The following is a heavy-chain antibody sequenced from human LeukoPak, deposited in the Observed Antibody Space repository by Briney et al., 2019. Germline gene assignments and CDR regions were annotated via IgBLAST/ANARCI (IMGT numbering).Heavy chain of an antibody. J-gene: IGHJ1*01. CDR2: IIPIFGTA. CDR3: ARIVTQAYAPECFQH. D-gene: IGHD2-2*01. CDR1: GGTFSSYA. Sequence: ASVKVSCKASGGTFSSYAISWVRQAPGEGLEWMGGIIPIFGTANYAQKFQGRVTVTADESTSTAYMELSSLRSEDTAVYYCARIVTQAYAPECFQHWGQGTLVTVSS. V-gene: IGHV1-69*13.